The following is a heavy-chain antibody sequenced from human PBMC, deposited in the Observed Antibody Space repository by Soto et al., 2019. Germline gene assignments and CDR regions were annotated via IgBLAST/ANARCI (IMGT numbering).Heavy chain of an antibody. J-gene: IGHJ4*02. D-gene: IGHD4-17*01. CDR3: TRHADYGDLFFDY. CDR1: GFTFSGSA. CDR2: IRSKANSYAT. V-gene: IGHV3-73*01. Sequence: EVQLVESGGGLVQPGGSLKLSCAASGFTFSGSAMHWVRQASGKGLEWVGRIRSKANSYATAYAASVKGRFTISRDDSKNTAYLQMNSLNTEDTAVYYCTRHADYGDLFFDYWGQGTLVTVSS.